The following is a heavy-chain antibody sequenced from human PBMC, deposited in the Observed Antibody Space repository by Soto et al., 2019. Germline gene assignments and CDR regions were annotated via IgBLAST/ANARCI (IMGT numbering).Heavy chain of an antibody. CDR2: INPNSGGT. CDR1: GYTFTGYY. V-gene: IGHV1-2*02. CDR3: ARDLGIAVAQGDFWCPDY. D-gene: IGHD6-19*01. J-gene: IGHJ4*02. Sequence: ASVKVSCKASGYTFTGYYMHWVRQAPGQGLEWMGWINPNSGGTNYAQKFQGRVTMTRDTSISTAYMELSRLRSDDTAVYYCARDLGIAVAQGDFWCPDYCGQGPLVTVSS.